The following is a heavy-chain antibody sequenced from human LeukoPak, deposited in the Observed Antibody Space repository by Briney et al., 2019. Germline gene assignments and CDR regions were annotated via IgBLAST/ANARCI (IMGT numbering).Heavy chain of an antibody. Sequence: SETLSLTCTVSGGSISSSSYYWGWIRQPPGKGLEWIGSIYYSGSTYYNPSLKSRVTISVDTSKNQFSLKLSSVTAADTAVYYCARHGPFQWLPDWSYFDYWGQGTLVTVSS. V-gene: IGHV4-39*01. CDR1: GGSISSSSYY. J-gene: IGHJ4*02. CDR3: ARHGPFQWLPDWSYFDY. D-gene: IGHD5-12*01. CDR2: IYYSGST.